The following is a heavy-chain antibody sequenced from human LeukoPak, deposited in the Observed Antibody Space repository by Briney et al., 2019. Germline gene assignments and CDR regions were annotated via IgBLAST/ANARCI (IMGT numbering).Heavy chain of an antibody. CDR2: ISGSSGGT. V-gene: IGHV3-23*01. CDR1: GFTFSSCA. D-gene: IGHD3-10*01. Sequence: GGSLRLSCAASGFTFSSCAMSWVRQAPGRGLEWVSTISGSSGGTYYADSVKGRFTISRDNSKNTLYLQMNGLRAGDTAVYYCANRGKYYFDYWGQGTLVTVSS. CDR3: ANRGKYYFDY. J-gene: IGHJ4*02.